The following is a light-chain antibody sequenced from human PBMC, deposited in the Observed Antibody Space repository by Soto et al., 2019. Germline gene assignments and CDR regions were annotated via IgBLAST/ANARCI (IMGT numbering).Light chain of an antibody. CDR3: QQYDNLLYT. Sequence: DIHMTQSPSSLSASVGDRVTITCLASQDIGRFLNWYQVKPGKAPKLLIYDASNLETGVPSRFSGSGSGTDFTFTISSLQPEDIATYYCQQYDNLLYTFGQGTKLEIK. V-gene: IGKV1-33*01. CDR1: QDIGRF. CDR2: DAS. J-gene: IGKJ2*01.